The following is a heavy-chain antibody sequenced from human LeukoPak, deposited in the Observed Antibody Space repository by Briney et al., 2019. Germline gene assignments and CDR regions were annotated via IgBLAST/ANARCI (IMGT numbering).Heavy chain of an antibody. CDR1: GGSLSGYY. V-gene: IGHV4-4*07. CDR2: IYANGAN. J-gene: IGHJ4*02. D-gene: IGHD4-17*01. CDR3: ARGRDYGDYFDY. Sequence: SETLSLTCTVSGGSLSGYYWSWIRQPAGKGLEWIGRIYANGANNHDSSLMTRVTMSVDTSKNQFSLRLYSATAADTAVYYCARGRDYGDYFDYWGQGSLVTVSS.